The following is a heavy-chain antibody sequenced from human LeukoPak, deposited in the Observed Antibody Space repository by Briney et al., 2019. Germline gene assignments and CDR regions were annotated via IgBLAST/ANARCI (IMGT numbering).Heavy chain of an antibody. CDR3: ARGGTVVRGVIIMSSWFDP. V-gene: IGHV4-34*01. CDR2: INHSGST. CDR1: GGSFSGYY. D-gene: IGHD3-10*01. J-gene: IGHJ5*02. Sequence: SETLSLTCAVYGGSFSGYYWSWIRQPPGKGLEWIGEINHSGSTNYNPSLKSRVTISVDTSKNQFSLKLSSVTAADTAVYYCARGGTVVRGVIIMSSWFDPWGQGTLVTVSS.